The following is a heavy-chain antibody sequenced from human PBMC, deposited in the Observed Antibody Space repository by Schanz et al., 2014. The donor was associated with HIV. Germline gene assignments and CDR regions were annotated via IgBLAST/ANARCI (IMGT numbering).Heavy chain of an antibody. J-gene: IGHJ4*02. CDR1: GFTLSSYG. V-gene: IGHV3-30*18. Sequence: QVQLVESGGGVVQPGRSLRLSCEASGFTLSSYGMHWVRQAPGKGLEWVAVISYDRRNKYYADSVKGRFTISRDNSKNTLFLQMNSLRAEDTAMYYCAKDQGDITGTPFDYWGQGTLVTVSS. D-gene: IGHD1-20*01. CDR3: AKDQGDITGTPFDY. CDR2: ISYDRRNK.